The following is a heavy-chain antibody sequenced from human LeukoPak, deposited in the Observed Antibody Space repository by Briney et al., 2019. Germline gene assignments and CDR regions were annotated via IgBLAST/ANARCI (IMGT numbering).Heavy chain of an antibody. Sequence: GGSLRLSCATSGFTFSSFWMSWVRQAPGTGLEWVANITQGGSEKYYVDSVKGRFTISRDNAKNSLYLQMNSLRADDTAVYYCARASSAGTVDYWGQGTLVTVSS. CDR1: GFTFSSFW. V-gene: IGHV3-7*04. D-gene: IGHD6-13*01. CDR3: ARASSAGTVDY. CDR2: ITQGGSEK. J-gene: IGHJ4*02.